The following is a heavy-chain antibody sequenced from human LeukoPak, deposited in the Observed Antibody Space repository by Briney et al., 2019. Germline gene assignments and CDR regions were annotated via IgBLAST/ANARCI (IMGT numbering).Heavy chain of an antibody. J-gene: IGHJ4*02. D-gene: IGHD2-2*01. CDR1: GGSISGSSYN. CDR3: ARDFGKYQLLPVDY. Sequence: PSETLSLTCTVSGGSISGSSYNWRWIRQPPGKGLEWIGSIDNSGSTYYNPSLKSRVTISVDTSKDQFSLKLSSVTAADTAVYYCARDFGKYQLLPVDYWGQGTLVTVSS. V-gene: IGHV4-39*02. CDR2: IDNSGST.